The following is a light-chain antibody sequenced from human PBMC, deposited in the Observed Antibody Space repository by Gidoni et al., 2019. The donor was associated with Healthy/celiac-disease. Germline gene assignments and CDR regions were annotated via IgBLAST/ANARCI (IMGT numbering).Light chain of an antibody. V-gene: IGLV4-69*01. J-gene: IGLJ3*02. CDR2: LNSDGSH. CDR1: SGHSSYA. CDR3: QTWGTGIHM. Sequence: QLVLTQSPSASASLGASVKLTCTLSSGHSSYAIAWHQQQPEKGPRFLMKLNSDGSHSKGDGIPIRFSGSSSGAERYLTISRLQSEDEADYYCQTWGTGIHMFGGGTKLTVL.